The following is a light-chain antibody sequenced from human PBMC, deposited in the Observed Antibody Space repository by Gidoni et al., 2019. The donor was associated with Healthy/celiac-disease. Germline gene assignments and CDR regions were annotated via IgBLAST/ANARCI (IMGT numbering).Light chain of an antibody. CDR3: LQDYNYPRT. V-gene: IGKV1-6*01. CDR1: QGIRND. CDR2: AAS. Sequence: AIQMTHSPSSLSASVGDRVTITCRASQGIRNDLGWYQQKPGKGPKLLIYAASSVQSGVPSRFSGRGSGTDFTLTIRSLQPEDFATYYCLQDYNYPRTFGQGTKVEIK. J-gene: IGKJ1*01.